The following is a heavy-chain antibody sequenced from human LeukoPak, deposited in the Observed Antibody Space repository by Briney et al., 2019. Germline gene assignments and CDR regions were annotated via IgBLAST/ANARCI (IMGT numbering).Heavy chain of an antibody. V-gene: IGHV4-59*08. CDR3: ARLTAPMGAFDI. D-gene: IGHD5-24*01. J-gene: IGHJ3*02. CDR1: GGSISSYY. CDR2: IYYSGST. Sequence: PSETLSLTCTVSGGSISSYYWSWIRQPPGKGLEWIGYIYYSGSTNYNPSLKSRVTISVDTSKNQFSLKLSSVTAADTAVYYCARLTAPMGAFDIWGQGTVVTVSS.